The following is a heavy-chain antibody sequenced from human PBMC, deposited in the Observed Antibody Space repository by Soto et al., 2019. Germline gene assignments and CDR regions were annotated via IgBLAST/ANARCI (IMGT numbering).Heavy chain of an antibody. CDR2: IYYSGST. J-gene: IGHJ4*02. V-gene: IGHV4-59*08. Sequence: ETLSLTCSVSGGSISSYYWGWIRQTPGKGLEWIGYIYYSGSTNYNPSLKSRVTISVDTSKNQFSLKLSSVTAADTAVYYCARRTKDYGDYQYYFDYWGQGTLVNVSS. CDR3: ARRTKDYGDYQYYFDY. D-gene: IGHD4-17*01. CDR1: GGSISSYY.